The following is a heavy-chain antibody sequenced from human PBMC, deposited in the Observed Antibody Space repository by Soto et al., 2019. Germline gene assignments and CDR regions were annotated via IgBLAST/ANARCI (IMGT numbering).Heavy chain of an antibody. CDR1: GGSISSYY. V-gene: IGHV4-59*01. CDR2: IYYSGST. J-gene: IGHJ4*02. D-gene: IGHD3-9*01. CDR3: AGGTYYDILTGPLDY. Sequence: TSETLSLTCTVSGGSISSYYWSWIRQPPGKGLEWIGYIYYSGSTNYNPSLKSRVTISVDTSKNQFSLKLSSVTAADTAVYYCAGGTYYDILTGPLDYWGQGTLVTVSS.